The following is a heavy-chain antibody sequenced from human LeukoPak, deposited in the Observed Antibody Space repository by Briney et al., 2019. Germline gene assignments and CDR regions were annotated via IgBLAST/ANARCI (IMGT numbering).Heavy chain of an antibody. D-gene: IGHD3-9*01. CDR2: IIPIFGTA. J-gene: IGHJ4*02. V-gene: IGHV1-69*05. CDR3: ARTKPTTGSIGY. Sequence: ASVKVSCKASGGTFSSYAISWVRQAPGQGLEWMGGIIPIFGTANYAQKFQGRVTITTDESTSTAYMELSSLRSEDTAVYYCARTKPTTGSIGYWGQGTLVTVSS. CDR1: GGTFSSYA.